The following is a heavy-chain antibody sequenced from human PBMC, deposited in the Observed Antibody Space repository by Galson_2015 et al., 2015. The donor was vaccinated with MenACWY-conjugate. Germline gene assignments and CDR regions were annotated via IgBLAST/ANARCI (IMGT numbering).Heavy chain of an antibody. J-gene: IGHJ5*02. CDR2: TSGSGGST. D-gene: IGHD3-9*01. V-gene: IGHV3-23*01. CDR3: AKDEVDLVGWFDP. Sequence: SLRLSCAASGFTFSSYAMSWVRQAPGKGLEWVSATSGSGGSTYYADSVKGRFTISRDNSKNTLYLQMNSLRAEDTAVYYCAKDEVDLVGWFDPWGQGTLVTVSS. CDR1: GFTFSSYA.